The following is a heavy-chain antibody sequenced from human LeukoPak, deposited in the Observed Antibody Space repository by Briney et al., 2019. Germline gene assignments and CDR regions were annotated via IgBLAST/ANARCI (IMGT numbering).Heavy chain of an antibody. CDR1: GGTFSSYA. CDR2: IILIFGTA. CDR3: ARELELQAFDI. D-gene: IGHD1-7*01. Sequence: SVKVSCKASGGTFSSYAISWVRQAPGQGLEWMGGIILIFGTANYAQKFQGRVTITADESTSTAYMGLSSLRSEDTAVYYCARELELQAFDIWGQGTMVTVSS. V-gene: IGHV1-69*01. J-gene: IGHJ3*02.